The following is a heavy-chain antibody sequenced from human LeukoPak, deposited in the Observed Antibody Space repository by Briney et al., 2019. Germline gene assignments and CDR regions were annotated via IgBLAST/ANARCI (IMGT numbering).Heavy chain of an antibody. CDR2: IYYSGST. CDR1: GGSISSNSYY. V-gene: IGHV4-39*01. J-gene: IGHJ4*01. Sequence: SETLSLTCAVSGGSISSNSYYWGWIRQPPGKGLEWIGSIYYSGSTYYNPSLKSRVTISVDTSKNQFSLKLSSVTAADTAVYYCARGHLGYSSGSDNWGQGTLVTVSS. D-gene: IGHD6-19*01. CDR3: ARGHLGYSSGSDN.